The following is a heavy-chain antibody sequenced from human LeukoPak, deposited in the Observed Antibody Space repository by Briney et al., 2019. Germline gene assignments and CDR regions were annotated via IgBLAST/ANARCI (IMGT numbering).Heavy chain of an antibody. J-gene: IGHJ6*02. Sequence: ASVKVSCKASGYTFTSYYIQWVRQAPGQGLGWMGIINPSGGSTTYAQKFQGRVTVARDTSTSTVYMELSSLISEDTAVYYCARVRRCCSNGVCYDYGMDVWGQGTTVTVSS. D-gene: IGHD2-8*01. CDR3: ARVRRCCSNGVCYDYGMDV. CDR1: GYTFTSYY. CDR2: INPSGGST. V-gene: IGHV1-46*01.